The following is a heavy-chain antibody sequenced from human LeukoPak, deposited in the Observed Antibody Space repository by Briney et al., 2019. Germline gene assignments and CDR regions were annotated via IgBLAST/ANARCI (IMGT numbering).Heavy chain of an antibody. Sequence: GGSLRLSCAASRFTFNTHGMDWVRQAPGKGLEWVAAIWFDGSVKHYSDAGKGRFTISSDNPTNSMYLQMNTLRAGDTAVYFCATRGVVIRVILVGFHKEAYYFDSWGKGALVTVSS. CDR1: RFTFNTHG. D-gene: IGHD3-22*01. CDR3: ATRGVVIRVILVGFHKEAYYFDS. J-gene: IGHJ4*02. V-gene: IGHV3-33*03. CDR2: IWFDGSVK.